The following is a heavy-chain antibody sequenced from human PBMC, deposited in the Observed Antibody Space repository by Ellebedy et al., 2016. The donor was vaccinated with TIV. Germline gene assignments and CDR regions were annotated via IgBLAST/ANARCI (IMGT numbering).Heavy chain of an antibody. V-gene: IGHV3-30*03. CDR1: GFVCSSCG. CDR3: AGGSSGSFYYDR. J-gene: IGHJ4*02. Sequence: GESLKISCAVSGFVCSSCGMHWVRQAPGKGLEWVAAMPYDGRIQYYADNVKGRFTISRDNSENTLYLQMNSLRDEDTAVYFCAGGSSGSFYYDRWGQGSLVTVSS. D-gene: IGHD3-10*01. CDR2: MPYDGRIQ.